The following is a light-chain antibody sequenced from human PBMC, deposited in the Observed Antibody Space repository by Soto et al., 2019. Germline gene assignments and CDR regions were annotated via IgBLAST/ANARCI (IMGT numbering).Light chain of an antibody. V-gene: IGLV1-44*01. CDR1: SSNIGGNT. J-gene: IGLJ1*01. CDR2: SNY. Sequence: VLTQPPSASGTPGQRVTISCSGSSSNIGGNTVNWYQQLPGTAPKLLIYSNYQRPSGVPDRFSGSKSGTSASLAISGLQSEDEADYYCAAWDDNLNGPGYVFGTGTKVTVL. CDR3: AAWDDNLNGPGYV.